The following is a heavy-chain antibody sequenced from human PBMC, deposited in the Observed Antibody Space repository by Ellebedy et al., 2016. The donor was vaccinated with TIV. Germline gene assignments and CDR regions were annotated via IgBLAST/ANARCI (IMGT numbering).Heavy chain of an antibody. J-gene: IGHJ5*02. Sequence: ASVKVSCKASGYTFTSYGISWVRQAPGQGLEWMGWISAYNGNTNYAQKLQGRVTMTTDTSTSTAYMELRSLRSDDTAVYYCARDLGYDSSGYYRSWGQGTLVTVSS. CDR3: ARDLGYDSSGYYRS. CDR2: ISAYNGNT. CDR1: GYTFTSYG. D-gene: IGHD3-22*01. V-gene: IGHV1-18*04.